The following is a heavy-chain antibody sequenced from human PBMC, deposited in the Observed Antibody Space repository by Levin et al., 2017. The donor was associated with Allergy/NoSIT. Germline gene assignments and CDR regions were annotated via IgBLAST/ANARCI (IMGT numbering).Heavy chain of an antibody. J-gene: IGHJ4*02. Sequence: PSETLSLTCAVYGGSFSGYYWSWIRQPPGKGLEWIGEINHSGSTNYNPSLKSRVTISVDTSKNQFSLKLSSVTAADTAVYYCARGRIDGYLYWGQGTLVTVSS. CDR3: ARGRIDGYLY. V-gene: IGHV4-34*01. CDR1: GGSFSGYY. D-gene: IGHD5-24*01. CDR2: INHSGST.